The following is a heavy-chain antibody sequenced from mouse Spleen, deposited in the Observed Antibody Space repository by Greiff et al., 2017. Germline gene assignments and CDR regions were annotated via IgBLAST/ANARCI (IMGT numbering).Heavy chain of an antibody. Sequence: DVMLVESGGGLVKPGGSLKLSCAASGFTFSDYYMYWVRQTPEKRLEWVATISDGGSYTYYPDSVKGRFTISRDNAKNNLYLQMSSLKSEDTAMYYCARESYSPYYFDYWGQGTTLTVSS. CDR1: GFTFSDYY. D-gene: IGHD2-10*01. V-gene: IGHV5-4*02. J-gene: IGHJ2*01. CDR3: ARESYSPYYFDY. CDR2: ISDGGSYT.